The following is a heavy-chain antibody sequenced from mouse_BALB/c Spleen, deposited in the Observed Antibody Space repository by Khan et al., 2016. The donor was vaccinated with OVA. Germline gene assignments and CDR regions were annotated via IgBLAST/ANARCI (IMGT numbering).Heavy chain of an antibody. V-gene: IGHV1S136*01. J-gene: IGHJ3*01. CDR3: ARYADYVYGWFTY. CDR1: GYIFTSYV. D-gene: IGHD2-2*01. Sequence: VQLKESGPELVKPGASVKMSCKASGYIFTSYVMHWLKQIPGQGLEWIAYINPYNGDTRYNSKFKGKARVTSDKSSSTVSVELSSLTSEDSAVYYCARYADYVYGWFTYWGQGTLVTVSA. CDR2: INPYNGDT.